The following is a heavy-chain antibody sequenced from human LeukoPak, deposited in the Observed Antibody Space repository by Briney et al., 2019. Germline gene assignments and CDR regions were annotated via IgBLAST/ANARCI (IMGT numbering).Heavy chain of an antibody. V-gene: IGHV3-64D*06. Sequence: GGSLRLSCSASGFTFSSHAMHWVRQAPGKGLEYVSAISSNGGSTYYADSVKGRFTISRDSSKNTLYLQMSSLRAEDTAVYYCVKDGRMATITYNDLFDYWGQGTLVTVSS. D-gene: IGHD5-24*01. CDR1: GFTFSSHA. CDR2: ISSNGGST. J-gene: IGHJ4*02. CDR3: VKDGRMATITYNDLFDY.